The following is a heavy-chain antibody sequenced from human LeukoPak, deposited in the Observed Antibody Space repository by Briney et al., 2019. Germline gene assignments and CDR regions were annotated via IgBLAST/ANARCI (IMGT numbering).Heavy chain of an antibody. D-gene: IGHD3-9*01. J-gene: IGHJ4*02. CDR3: AKPPLGGIFDWLLTFDY. Sequence: GGSLRLSCAASGFTFDDYGMSWVRQAPGKGLEWVSGITWNGGSTGYADSVKGRFTISRDNSKNTLYLQMNSLRAEDTAVYYCAKPPLGGIFDWLLTFDYWGQGTLVTVSS. V-gene: IGHV3-20*04. CDR2: ITWNGGST. CDR1: GFTFDDYG.